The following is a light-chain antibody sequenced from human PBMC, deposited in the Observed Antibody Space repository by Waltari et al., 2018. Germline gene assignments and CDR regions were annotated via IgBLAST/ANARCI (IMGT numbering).Light chain of an antibody. CDR3: QHYVRLPVT. CDR2: DAS. J-gene: IGKJ1*01. V-gene: IGKV3-20*01. Sequence: VLTQSPGTLSLSPGERATLSCRASQSVGRALAGYQPTPGQAPRLLIYDASSRATGVPDRFSGSGSGTDFSLTISRLEPEDVAVYNCQHYVRLPVTFGQGTKVE. CDR1: QSVGRA.